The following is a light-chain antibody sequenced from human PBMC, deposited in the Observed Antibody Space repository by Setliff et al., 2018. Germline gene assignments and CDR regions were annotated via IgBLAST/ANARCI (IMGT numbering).Light chain of an antibody. V-gene: IGLV2-14*01. CDR1: SSDVGAYNY. CDR3: NSYTTSNSHV. CDR2: DVS. J-gene: IGLJ1*01. Sequence: ALAQPASVSGSPGQSITISCTGTSSDVGAYNYVSWYQQHPGKAPKLMIYDVSNRPSGVSNRFSGSKSGNTASLTISGLQAEDEADYYCNSYTTSNSHVFGTGTKGTVL.